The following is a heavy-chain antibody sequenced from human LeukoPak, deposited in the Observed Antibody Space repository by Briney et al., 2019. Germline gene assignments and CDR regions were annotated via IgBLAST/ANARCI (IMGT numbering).Heavy chain of an antibody. D-gene: IGHD3-22*01. CDR3: AKPYDSSGSAIDY. CDR1: GGSISSSSYY. V-gene: IGHV4-39*01. CDR2: IYYSGST. J-gene: IGHJ4*02. Sequence: ASETLSLTCTVSGGSISSSSYYWGWIRQPPGKGLEWIGSIYYSGSTYYNPSLKSRVTISVDTSKNQFSLKLSSVTAADTAVYYCAKPYDSSGSAIDYWGQGTLVTVSS.